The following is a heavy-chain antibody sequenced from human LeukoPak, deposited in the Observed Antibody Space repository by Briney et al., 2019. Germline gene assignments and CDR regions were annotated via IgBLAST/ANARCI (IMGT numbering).Heavy chain of an antibody. CDR2: INHSGST. Sequence: TASETLSLTCAVYGGSFSGYYWSWIRQPPGKGLEWIGEINHSGSTNYNPSLKSRVTISVDTSKNQFSLKLSSVTAADTAVYYCASGGVDATVGNWFDPWGQGTLVTVSS. CDR1: GGSFSGYY. D-gene: IGHD2-2*01. CDR3: ASGGVDATVGNWFDP. J-gene: IGHJ5*02. V-gene: IGHV4-34*01.